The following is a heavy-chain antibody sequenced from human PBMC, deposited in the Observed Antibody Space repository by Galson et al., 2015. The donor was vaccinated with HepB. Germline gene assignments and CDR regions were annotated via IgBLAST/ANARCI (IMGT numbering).Heavy chain of an antibody. CDR2: ISGSGGST. D-gene: IGHD6-13*01. CDR1: GFTFSSYA. V-gene: IGHV3-23*01. CDR3: ANGRQKLPMAVDY. J-gene: IGHJ4*02. Sequence: SLRLSCAASGFTFSSYAMSWVRQAPGKGLEWVSAISGSGGSTYYADSVKGRFTISRDNSKNTLYLQMNSLRAEDTAVYYCANGRQKLPMAVDYWGQGTLVTVSS.